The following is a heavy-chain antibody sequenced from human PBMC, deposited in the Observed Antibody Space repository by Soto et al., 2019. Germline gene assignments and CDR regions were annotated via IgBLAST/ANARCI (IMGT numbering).Heavy chain of an antibody. Sequence: GGSLRLSCAASGFNVSSTSMSWVRQAPGKGLEWVSAIYSGAGTHYAGSVKGRFTISRDTSKNTLYLQMNSLRVEETAVYYCAREGSGSSTSFDYWGQGTRVTVSS. CDR2: IYSGAGT. J-gene: IGHJ4*02. CDR3: AREGSGSSTSFDY. CDR1: GFNVSSTS. V-gene: IGHV3-66*01. D-gene: IGHD2-2*01.